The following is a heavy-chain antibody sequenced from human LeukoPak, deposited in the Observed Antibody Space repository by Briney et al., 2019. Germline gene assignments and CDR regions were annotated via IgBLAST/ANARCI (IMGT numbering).Heavy chain of an antibody. Sequence: SVEVSCKASGGTFSSYSISWVRQAPGQGLEWMGRIIPILGIANYAQKFQGRVTITADKSTSTAYMELSSLRSEDTAVYYCARTSAVAGPYYFDYWGQGTLVTVSS. J-gene: IGHJ4*02. D-gene: IGHD6-19*01. V-gene: IGHV1-69*02. CDR3: ARTSAVAGPYYFDY. CDR1: GGTFSSYS. CDR2: IIPILGIA.